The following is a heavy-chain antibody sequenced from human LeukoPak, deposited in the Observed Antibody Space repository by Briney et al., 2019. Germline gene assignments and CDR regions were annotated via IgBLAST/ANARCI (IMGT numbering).Heavy chain of an antibody. D-gene: IGHD5-18*01. CDR1: GYIFTGHF. CDR2: INPNSGAT. V-gene: IGHV1-2*02. CDR3: ARDCDTDMLTDAFDI. Sequence: ASVKVSCKASGYIFTGHFMHWVRQAPGQGLEWMGWINPNSGATNYAQTFQGRVTMTRDTSISTAYMELSWLRSDDTAVYYCARDCDTDMLTDAFDIWGQGTMVTVSS. J-gene: IGHJ3*02.